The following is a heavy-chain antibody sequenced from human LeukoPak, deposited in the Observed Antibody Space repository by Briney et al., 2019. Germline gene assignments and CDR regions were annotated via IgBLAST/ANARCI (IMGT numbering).Heavy chain of an antibody. CDR1: GFTVSRYW. CDR2: LKSDGSTT. D-gene: IGHD6-19*01. Sequence: GGSLRLSCAVSGFTVSRYWMHWVRQGPGKGLVWVSLLKSDGSTTIYADSVKGRFTISRDNSKNTLYMQMNSLRAEDTAVYYCARGPSSGWPKDYWGQGTLVTVSS. V-gene: IGHV3-74*01. J-gene: IGHJ4*02. CDR3: ARGPSSGWPKDY.